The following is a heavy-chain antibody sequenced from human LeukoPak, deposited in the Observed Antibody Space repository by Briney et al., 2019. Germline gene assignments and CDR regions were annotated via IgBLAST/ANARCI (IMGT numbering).Heavy chain of an antibody. Sequence: SETLSLTCTVSGDSTSGYYWTWIRQPPGKRLEWIGYMYYGGTTKYNPSLKSRVTISIDATKNQFSLKLNSVTAADTAMYFCARAGNSWSTGYYFNYWGQGTLVTVSS. D-gene: IGHD5/OR15-5a*01. CDR2: MYYGGTT. CDR3: ARAGNSWSTGYYFNY. J-gene: IGHJ4*02. V-gene: IGHV4-59*01. CDR1: GDSTSGYY.